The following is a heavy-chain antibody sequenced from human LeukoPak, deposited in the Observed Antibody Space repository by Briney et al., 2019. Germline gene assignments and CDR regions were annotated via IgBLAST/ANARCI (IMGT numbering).Heavy chain of an antibody. CDR1: GYTFSSYG. J-gene: IGHJ3*02. V-gene: IGHV1-18*01. CDR2: ISGYNGNT. D-gene: IGHD2-15*01. Sequence: ASVKVSCKASGYTFSSYGISWVRQATGQGLEWMGWISGYNGNTNYVQKLQGRVTMTTDTSTSTAYMELRSLRSDDTAVYYCARAGIVVVVGATNDAFDIWGQGTMVTVSS. CDR3: ARAGIVVVVGATNDAFDI.